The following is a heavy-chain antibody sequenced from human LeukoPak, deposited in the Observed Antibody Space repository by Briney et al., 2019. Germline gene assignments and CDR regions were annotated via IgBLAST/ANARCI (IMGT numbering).Heavy chain of an antibody. Sequence: PGGSLRLSCAASGFSFSAYSMNWVRQAPGKGLEWVSSITSSSSYIYYADSVRGRFTISRDNAKNSLYLQMNSLRAEDTAVYYCARGSDYYYGSGSYYDYWGQGTLVTVSS. D-gene: IGHD3-10*01. V-gene: IGHV3-21*01. J-gene: IGHJ4*02. CDR3: ARGSDYYYGSGSYYDY. CDR2: ITSSSSYI. CDR1: GFSFSAYS.